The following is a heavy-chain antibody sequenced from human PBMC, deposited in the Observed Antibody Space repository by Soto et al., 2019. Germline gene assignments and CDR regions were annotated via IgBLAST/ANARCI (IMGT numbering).Heavy chain of an antibody. Sequence: EVQVLESGGGLVQPGGSLRLSCAASGFTFSSYAMSWVRQAPGKGLEWVSSISGSGGGTYYADSVTGRFTFSRDNPKNTRYLKMNSLRAADTAVYYCAKFVMATTKSSHPYYIYYWGQGALVTVAS. CDR1: GFTFSSYA. V-gene: IGHV3-23*01. D-gene: IGHD2-21*01. CDR3: AKFVMATTKSSHPYYIYY. J-gene: IGHJ4*02. CDR2: ISGSGGGT.